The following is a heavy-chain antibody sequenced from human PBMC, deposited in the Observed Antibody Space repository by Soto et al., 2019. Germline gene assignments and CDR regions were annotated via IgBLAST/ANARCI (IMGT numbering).Heavy chain of an antibody. V-gene: IGHV1-69*13. J-gene: IGHJ4*02. Sequence: GASVKVSCKASGGTFSSYAISWVRQAPGQGLEWMGGIIPIFGTANYAQKFQGRVTITADESTSTAYMELSSLRSEDTAVYYCARADGGSYHPKAKYPNWGQGTLVTVSS. D-gene: IGHD1-26*01. CDR1: GGTFSSYA. CDR3: ARADGGSYHPKAKYPN. CDR2: IIPIFGTA.